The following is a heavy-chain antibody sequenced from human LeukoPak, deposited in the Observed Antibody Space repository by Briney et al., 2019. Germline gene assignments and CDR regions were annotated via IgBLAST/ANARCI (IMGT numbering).Heavy chain of an antibody. Sequence: GGSLRLSCAASGFTVSSNYMSWVRQAPGKGLEWISYISTSSSYTNYADSVKGRFTISRDNAKSSLYLQMNSLRAEDTAVYYCARVSSYGSTHPDYWGQGTLVTVSS. D-gene: IGHD5-18*01. CDR1: GFTVSSNY. J-gene: IGHJ4*02. V-gene: IGHV3-11*06. CDR3: ARVSSYGSTHPDY. CDR2: ISTSSSYT.